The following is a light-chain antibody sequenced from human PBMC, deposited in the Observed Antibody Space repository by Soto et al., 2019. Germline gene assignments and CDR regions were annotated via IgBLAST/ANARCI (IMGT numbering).Light chain of an antibody. J-gene: IGKJ4*02. CDR3: QQYDNLPPS. Sequence: DIPMTQSPSSLSASVGDRVTITCQASQDISNYLNWYQQKPGKAPKLLIYDASNLETGVPSRFSGSGSGTDFTLTISSLQPEDIATYSCQQYDNLPPSFGGGTKVEIK. CDR1: QDISNY. V-gene: IGKV1-33*01. CDR2: DAS.